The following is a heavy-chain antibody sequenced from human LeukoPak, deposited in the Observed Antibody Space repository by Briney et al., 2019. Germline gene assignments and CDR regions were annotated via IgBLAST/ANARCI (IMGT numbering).Heavy chain of an antibody. Sequence: GGSLRLSCAASGFTFSSYEMNWVRQAPGKGLEWVSYISSSGSTIYYADSVKGRFTISRDNSNNVVSLQMNSLGAEDTAVYYCAKDVMHYGSGRPYYMDVWGKGTTVTISS. V-gene: IGHV3-48*03. CDR3: AKDVMHYGSGRPYYMDV. CDR2: ISSSGSTI. J-gene: IGHJ6*03. CDR1: GFTFSSYE. D-gene: IGHD3-10*01.